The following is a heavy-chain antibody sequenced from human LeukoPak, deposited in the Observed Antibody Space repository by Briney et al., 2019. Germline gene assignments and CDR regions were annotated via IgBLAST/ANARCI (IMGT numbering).Heavy chain of an antibody. J-gene: IGHJ4*02. V-gene: IGHV3-23*01. CDR2: VSGSGDST. CDR1: GFTFSSYA. D-gene: IGHD1-26*01. CDR3: AKVTGPTNSY. Sequence: PGGSLRLSCAASGFTFSSYAMSWVRQAPGQGLEWVSAVSGSGDSTYYVDSVKGRFTVSRDNSKNTLYLQMNSLRAEDTAVYYCAKVTGPTNSYWGQGTLVTVSS.